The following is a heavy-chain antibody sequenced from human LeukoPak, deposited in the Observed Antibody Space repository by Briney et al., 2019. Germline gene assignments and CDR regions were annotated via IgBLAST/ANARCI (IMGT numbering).Heavy chain of an antibody. Sequence: PSETLSLTCAVYGGSFSGYYWSWIRQPPGKGLEWIGEINHSGSTNYNPSLKSRVTISVDTSKNQFSLKLSSVTAADTAVYYCARPMVYASSWFDPWGQGTLVTVSS. D-gene: IGHD2-8*01. CDR2: INHSGST. J-gene: IGHJ5*02. CDR1: GGSFSGYY. V-gene: IGHV4-34*01. CDR3: ARPMVYASSWFDP.